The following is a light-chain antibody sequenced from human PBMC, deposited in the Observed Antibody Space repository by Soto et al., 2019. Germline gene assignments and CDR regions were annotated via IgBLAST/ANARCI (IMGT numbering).Light chain of an antibody. CDR1: QSVTTY. Sequence: EIVLTQSQATLSLSPGQRATLSCRASQSVTTYLAWYQQRPGQAPRLLIYDVSKRDTGIPARFSGSGYGTDFTLTISSLEPQDYAVYYCQQRSTLPRLFGGGTKVEIK. V-gene: IGKV3-11*01. CDR3: QQRSTLPRL. CDR2: DVS. J-gene: IGKJ4*01.